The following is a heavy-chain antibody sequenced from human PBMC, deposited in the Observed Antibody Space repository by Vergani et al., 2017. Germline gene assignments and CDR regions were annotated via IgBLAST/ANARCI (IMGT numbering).Heavy chain of an antibody. D-gene: IGHD2-15*01. J-gene: IGHJ3*02. Sequence: QVQLQQWGAGLLKPSETLSLTCAVYGGSFSGYYWSWIRQPPGKGLEWIGEINHSGSTNYNPSLKSRVTISVDTSKNQFSLKLSSVTAADTAVYYCARVRFGDCSGGSCYSHDAFDIWGQGTMVTVSS. CDR1: GGSFSGYY. CDR3: ARVRFGDCSGGSCYSHDAFDI. CDR2: INHSGST. V-gene: IGHV4-34*01.